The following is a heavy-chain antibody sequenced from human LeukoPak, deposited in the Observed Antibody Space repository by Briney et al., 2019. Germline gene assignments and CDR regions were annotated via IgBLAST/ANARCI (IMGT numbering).Heavy chain of an antibody. CDR1: GYTFTSYD. V-gene: IGHV1-8*01. CDR2: MIPSSGNT. D-gene: IGHD3-3*01. J-gene: IGHJ3*02. Sequence: ASVKVSCKASGYTFTSYDINWVRQATGQGLEWMGWMIPSSGNTGYAQKFQDRVTMTRNTSISTAYMELSSLRSEDTAVYYCAKGLNVFWSAIDAFDIWGQGTMVTVSS. CDR3: AKGLNVFWSAIDAFDI.